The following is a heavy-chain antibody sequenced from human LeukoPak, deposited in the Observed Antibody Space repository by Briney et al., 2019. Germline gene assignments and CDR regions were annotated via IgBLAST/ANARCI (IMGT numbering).Heavy chain of an antibody. CDR3: AKARSTYCSGSACYSTGFEV. CDR1: GFTFDIHG. CDR2: ISYDGREE. J-gene: IGHJ3*01. D-gene: IGHD2-15*01. V-gene: IGHV3-30*18. Sequence: PGGSLRLSCAASGFTFDIHGMNWVRQASGKGLEWVAIISYDGREEYSADSAKGRFTISRDNSKNTVYLQMNSLRPEDTAVYYCAKARSTYCSGSACYSTGFEVWGQGTMVTVSS.